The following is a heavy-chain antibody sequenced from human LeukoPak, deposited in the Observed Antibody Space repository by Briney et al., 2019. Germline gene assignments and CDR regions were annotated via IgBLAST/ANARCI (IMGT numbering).Heavy chain of an antibody. CDR3: ASAYSSGWYYSGSEYFQH. D-gene: IGHD6-19*01. CDR1: GYTFTSYD. CDR2: MNPNSGNT. J-gene: IGHJ1*01. Sequence: VVSVKVSCKASGYTFTSYDINWVRQATGQGLEWMGWMNPNSGNTGYAQKFQGRVTITRNTSISTAYMELSSLRSEDTAVYYCASAYSSGWYYSGSEYFQHWGQGTLVTVSS. V-gene: IGHV1-8*03.